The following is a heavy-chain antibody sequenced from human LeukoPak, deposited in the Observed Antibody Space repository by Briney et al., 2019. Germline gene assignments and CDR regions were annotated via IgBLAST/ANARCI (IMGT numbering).Heavy chain of an antibody. CDR1: GFTFINAW. Sequence: PGGSLRLSCAASGFTFINAWMNWVRQAPGKGLEWVGRIKSKTDGGTTDYAPPVKGRFTISRDDSKNTLYLQMNSLKTEDTAVYYCARDHGYSYGPDYWGQGTLVTVSS. CDR2: IKSKTDGGTT. CDR3: ARDHGYSYGPDY. V-gene: IGHV3-15*01. D-gene: IGHD5-18*01. J-gene: IGHJ4*02.